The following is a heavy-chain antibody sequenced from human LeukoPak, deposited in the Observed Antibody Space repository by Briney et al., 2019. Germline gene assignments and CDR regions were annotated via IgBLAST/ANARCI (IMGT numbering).Heavy chain of an antibody. CDR3: ARMEDTAMVMGY. CDR1: GFIFSHHG. J-gene: IGHJ4*02. CDR2: IRADAVTT. Sequence: PGGSLRLSCATSGFIFSHHGMNWVRQAPGKGLEWVSGIRADAVTTYYADSVKGRFIISRDNSKNTVYLQMNSLRAEDTAVYYCARMEDTAMVMGYWGQGTLVTVSS. V-gene: IGHV3-23*01. D-gene: IGHD5-18*01.